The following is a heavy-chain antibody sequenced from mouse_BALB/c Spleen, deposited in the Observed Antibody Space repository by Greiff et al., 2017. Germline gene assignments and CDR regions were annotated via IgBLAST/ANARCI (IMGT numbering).Heavy chain of an antibody. D-gene: IGHD2-3*01. CDR1: GFTFSSYY. J-gene: IGHJ3*01. V-gene: IGHV5-6-2*01. Sequence: EVKLVESGGGLVKLGGSLKLSCAASGFTFSSYYMSWVRQTPEKRLELVAAINSNGGSTYYPDTVKGRFTISRDNAKNTLYLQMSSLKSEDTALYYCARRDDGYGGFAYWGQGTLVTVSA. CDR3: ARRDDGYGGFAY. CDR2: INSNGGST.